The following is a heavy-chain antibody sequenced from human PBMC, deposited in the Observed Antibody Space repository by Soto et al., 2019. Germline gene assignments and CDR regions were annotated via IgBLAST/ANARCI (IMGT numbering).Heavy chain of an antibody. V-gene: IGHV1-8*01. CDR1: GYTFTSYD. D-gene: IGHD4-17*01. CDR3: ARGDDYAYYYYMDV. J-gene: IGHJ6*03. CDR2: MNPNSGNT. Sequence: ASVKVSCKASGYTFTSYDINWVRQATGQGLEWMGWMNPNSGNTGYAQKFQGRVTMTRNTSISTAYMELSSLRSEDTAVYYCARGDDYAYYYYMDVWGKGTTVTVSS.